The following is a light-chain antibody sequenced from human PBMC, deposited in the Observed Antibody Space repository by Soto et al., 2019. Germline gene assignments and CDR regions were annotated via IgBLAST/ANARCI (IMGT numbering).Light chain of an antibody. Sequence: DIQMTQSPTSLSASVGDRVTITCRASQGIRNFVAWYQQKPGKAPKLLIYAASPLQSGVPSRFSGSGSGTDFTRTINSLQPEDVATYACEKYSSVPVFGPGTKVDIK. CDR1: QGIRNF. CDR2: AAS. V-gene: IGKV1-27*01. J-gene: IGKJ3*01. CDR3: EKYSSVPV.